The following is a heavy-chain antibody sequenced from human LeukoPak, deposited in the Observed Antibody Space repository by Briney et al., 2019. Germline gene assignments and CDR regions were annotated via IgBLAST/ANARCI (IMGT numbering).Heavy chain of an antibody. CDR3: ARTTADYYDSSGFDY. V-gene: IGHV1-2*02. J-gene: IGHJ4*02. Sequence: GASVKVSCKASGYTFTGYYMHWVRQAPGQGLEWMGWINPNSGGTNYAQKFQGRVTMTRDTSISTAYMELSRLRSDDTAVYYCARTTADYYDSSGFDYWGQGTLVTVSS. D-gene: IGHD3-22*01. CDR1: GYTFTGYY. CDR2: INPNSGGT.